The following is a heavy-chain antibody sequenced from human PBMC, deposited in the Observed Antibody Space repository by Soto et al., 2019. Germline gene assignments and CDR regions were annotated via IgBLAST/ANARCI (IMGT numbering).Heavy chain of an antibody. V-gene: IGHV3-21*01. J-gene: IGHJ4*02. Sequence: GGSLRLSCAASGFTFSSYTMNWVRQAPGKGLEWVSSISSVSSYIYYADSVKGRFTISRDNAKNSLYLQMNSLRAEDTAVYYCARASYSSGWHTDYWGQGTLVTVSS. CDR3: ARASYSSGWHTDY. D-gene: IGHD6-19*01. CDR2: ISSVSSYI. CDR1: GFTFSSYT.